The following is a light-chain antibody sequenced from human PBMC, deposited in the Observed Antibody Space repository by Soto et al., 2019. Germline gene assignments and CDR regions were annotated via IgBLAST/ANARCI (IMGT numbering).Light chain of an antibody. V-gene: IGKV3-20*01. CDR3: QHYDSLPIT. J-gene: IGKJ5*01. CDR2: GAS. Sequence: ENLLTQSPGTLSLSPGEGATLSCRASQSVSSNLAWYQQKPGQAPRLLIYGASTRATGIPARFSGSGSGTEFTLTISRLEPEDFAVFYCQHYDSLPITFGQGTRLEIK. CDR1: QSVSSN.